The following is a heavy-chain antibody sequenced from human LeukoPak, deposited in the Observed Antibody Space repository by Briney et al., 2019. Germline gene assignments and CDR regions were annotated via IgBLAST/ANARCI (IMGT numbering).Heavy chain of an antibody. Sequence: PGGSLRLSCAASGFTFTSNAMAWVRQAPGKGLEWVSAISGGGGRTYYADSVRGRFTTSRDNSKNTLYLQMNSLRAGDTAVYYCAKDPSGCTSPRYFDYWGQGTLVTVSS. CDR2: ISGGGGRT. V-gene: IGHV3-23*01. J-gene: IGHJ4*02. CDR1: GFTFTSNA. D-gene: IGHD2-8*01. CDR3: AKDPSGCTSPRYFDY.